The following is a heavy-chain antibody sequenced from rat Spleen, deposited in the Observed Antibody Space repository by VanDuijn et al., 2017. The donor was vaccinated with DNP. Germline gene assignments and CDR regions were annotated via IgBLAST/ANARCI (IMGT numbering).Heavy chain of an antibody. CDR2: IWNNGGT. J-gene: IGHJ2*01. V-gene: IGHV2-41*01. CDR3: TRDYSATGY. D-gene: IGHD1-1*01. CDR1: GFSLTRYH. Sequence: QVQLKESGPGLVQPSQTLSLTCTVSGFSLTRYHVHWVRQPPGKGLEWMGVIWNNGGTRYNSVLKSRLSISKDTSKSQVFLKMNSLQTEDTAIYFCTRDYSATGYWGQGVMVTVSS.